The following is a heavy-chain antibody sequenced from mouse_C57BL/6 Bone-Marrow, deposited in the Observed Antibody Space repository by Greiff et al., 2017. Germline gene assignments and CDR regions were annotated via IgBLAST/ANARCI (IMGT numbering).Heavy chain of an antibody. J-gene: IGHJ1*03. CDR3: ARMYYWYFDV. CDR2: VCAGGGST. V-gene: IGHV5-4*01. CDR1: GFTFSSYA. Sequence: VQLKESGGGLVKPGGSLKLSCAASGFTFSSYAMSWVRQTPEKRLEWVATVCAGGGSTYYPDNLKGRFTISGDNAKNNLYMQMSNLKSEDTAMYFCARMYYWYFDVWGTGTTVTVSS.